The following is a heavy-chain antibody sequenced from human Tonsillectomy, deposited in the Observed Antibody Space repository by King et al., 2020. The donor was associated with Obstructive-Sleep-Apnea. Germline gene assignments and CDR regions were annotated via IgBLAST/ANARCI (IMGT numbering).Heavy chain of an antibody. CDR2: INWNSAYI. J-gene: IGHJ4*02. Sequence: VQLVESGGGLVQPGRSLRLSCVVSGFSLTDYAMHWVRQAPGKGLEWVSAINWNSAYIGYADSVKGRFTISRDNAKNSLYLQMNSLGAEDTAFYYCAKDTDGGIAAAGTPFESWGQGTLVTVSS. D-gene: IGHD6-13*01. CDR1: GFSLTDYA. CDR3: AKDTDGGIAAAGTPFES. V-gene: IGHV3-9*01.